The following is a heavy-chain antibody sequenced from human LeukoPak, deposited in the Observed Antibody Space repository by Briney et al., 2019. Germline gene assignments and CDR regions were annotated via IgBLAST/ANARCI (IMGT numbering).Heavy chain of an antibody. CDR2: ISSNGGST. D-gene: IGHD5-18*01. J-gene: IGHJ4*02. CDR3: ARGIQLWSNFDY. V-gene: IGHV3-64*01. CDR1: GFTFSSYA. Sequence: GGSMRPSCAASGFTFSSYAMHWVRQAPGKGLEYVSAISSNGGSTYYANSVKGRFTISRDNSKNTRYLQMGSLRAEDMAVYYCARGIQLWSNFDYWGQGTLVTVSS.